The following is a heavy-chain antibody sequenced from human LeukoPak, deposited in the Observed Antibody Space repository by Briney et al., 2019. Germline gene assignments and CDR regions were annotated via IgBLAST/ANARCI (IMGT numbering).Heavy chain of an antibody. CDR3: ARIGPLDFYFDY. V-gene: IGHV4-34*01. CDR1: GGSFSAYY. CDR2: FSYSGST. Sequence: SETLSLTCAVYGGSFSAYYWSWIRQPPGKGLEWIGDFSYSGSTSYNPSLKSRVTISVDTSKNKFSLRLTSVTAADTAVYYCARIGPLDFYFDYWGQGTLVTVSS. J-gene: IGHJ4*02.